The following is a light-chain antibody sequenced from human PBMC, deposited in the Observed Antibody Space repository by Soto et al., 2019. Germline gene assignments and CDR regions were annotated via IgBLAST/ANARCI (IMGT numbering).Light chain of an antibody. CDR2: AAS. Sequence: AIQVTQSPSSLSASVGDRVTITCRASQGIRNDLSWYQQKPGKAPKLLIYAASTLQSGVPSRFSGSGSGTDFTLTISCLQSEDFATYYCQQYYSYPRTFGQGTKVDIK. CDR1: QGIRND. J-gene: IGKJ1*01. V-gene: IGKV1-6*02. CDR3: QQYYSYPRT.